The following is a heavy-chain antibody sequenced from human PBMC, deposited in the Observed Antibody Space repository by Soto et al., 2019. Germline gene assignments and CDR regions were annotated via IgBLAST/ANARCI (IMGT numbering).Heavy chain of an antibody. CDR2: IKGDGSET. J-gene: IGHJ4*02. CDR1: GFTFSSYW. CDR3: LRGNSGYGNFDY. Sequence: QPGGSLRLSCAASGFTFSSYWLHWVRQAPGKGLVLVSRIKGDGSETNYADSVKGRFTISRDNAKNTLYLQLNNLRAEDTAVYYCLRGNSGYGNFDYWGQGTRVTVSS. V-gene: IGHV3-74*01. D-gene: IGHD5-12*01.